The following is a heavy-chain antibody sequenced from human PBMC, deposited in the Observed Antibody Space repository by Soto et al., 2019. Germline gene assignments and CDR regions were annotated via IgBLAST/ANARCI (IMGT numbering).Heavy chain of an antibody. V-gene: IGHV4-59*08. J-gene: IGHJ4*02. Sequence: SETLSLTCTVSGGSISSYYWSWIRQPPGKGLEWIGYIYYSGSTNYNPSLKSRVTISVDTSKNQFSLKLSSVTAADTAVYYCARLEGWELLGYFDYWGQGTLVTVS. CDR3: ARLEGWELLGYFDY. CDR2: IYYSGST. CDR1: GGSISSYY. D-gene: IGHD1-26*01.